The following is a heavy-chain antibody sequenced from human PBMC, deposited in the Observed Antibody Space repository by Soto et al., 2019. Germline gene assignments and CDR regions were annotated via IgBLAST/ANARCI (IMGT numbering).Heavy chain of an antibody. CDR2: INHSGST. J-gene: IGHJ4*02. D-gene: IGHD3-16*01. V-gene: IGHV4-34*01. CDR3: ARGARGSSPLDY. Sequence: QVQLQQWGAGLLKPSETLSLTCAVYGGSFSGYYWSWIRQPPGKGLEWIGEINHSGSTNYNPSLKCRVTISVDTSKNQFSLKLSSVTAADTAVYYCARGARGSSPLDYWGQGTLVTVSS. CDR1: GGSFSGYY.